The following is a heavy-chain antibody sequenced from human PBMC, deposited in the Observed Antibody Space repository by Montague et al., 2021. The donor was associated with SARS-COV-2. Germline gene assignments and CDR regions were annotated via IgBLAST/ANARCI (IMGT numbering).Heavy chain of an antibody. D-gene: IGHD2-2*01. CDR1: GDSVSSHMAT. CDR2: TYYRSKWYN. J-gene: IGHJ4*02. Sequence: CAISGDSVSSHMATWNWIRQSPSRLLELLGRTYYRSKWYNDYAESVKSRITIDPDTSKHQFSLHLNSVTPEDTAVYYCARIPVGSKYYFDFWGQGTLVTVSS. V-gene: IGHV6-1*01. CDR3: ARIPVGSKYYFDF.